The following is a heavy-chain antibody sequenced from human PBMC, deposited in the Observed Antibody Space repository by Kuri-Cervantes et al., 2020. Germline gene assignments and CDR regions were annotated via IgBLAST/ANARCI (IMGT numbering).Heavy chain of an antibody. J-gene: IGHJ4*02. CDR2: IYYSGST. D-gene: IGHD3-10*01. Sequence: SETLSLTCTVSGGSISSYYWSWIRQPPGKGLEWIGYIYYSGSTNYNPSLKSRVTISVDTSKNQFSLKLSSVTAADTAVYYCARVPMVRGGGLDYWGQGTLVTVSS. V-gene: IGHV4-59*01. CDR1: GGSISSYY. CDR3: ARVPMVRGGGLDY.